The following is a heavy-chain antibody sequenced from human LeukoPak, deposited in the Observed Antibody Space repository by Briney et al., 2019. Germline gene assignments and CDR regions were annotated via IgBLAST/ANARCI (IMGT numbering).Heavy chain of an antibody. J-gene: IGHJ6*02. CDR2: IYSGGST. CDR1: GFTFSSYA. CDR3: ARESRHYYGMDV. Sequence: GGSLRLSCAASGFTFSSYAMSWVRQAPGKGLEWVSVIYSGGSTYYADSVKGRFTISRDNSKNTLYLQMNSLRAEDTAVYYCARESRHYYGMDVWGQGTTVTVSS. V-gene: IGHV3-66*01.